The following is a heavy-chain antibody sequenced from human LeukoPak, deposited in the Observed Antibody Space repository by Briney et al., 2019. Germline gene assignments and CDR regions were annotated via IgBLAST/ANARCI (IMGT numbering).Heavy chain of an antibody. CDR3: ARDWNRYAY. CDR2: TYYRGTS. Sequence: SETLSLTCTVSGGSISNYYWNWIRQPPGKGLEWIGSTYYRGTSYYNPSLKSRVTISVDTSKNQFSLQLSSVTAADTAVYYCARDWNRYAYWGQGTLVTVSS. D-gene: IGHD1-1*01. J-gene: IGHJ4*02. CDR1: GGSISNYY. V-gene: IGHV4-59*12.